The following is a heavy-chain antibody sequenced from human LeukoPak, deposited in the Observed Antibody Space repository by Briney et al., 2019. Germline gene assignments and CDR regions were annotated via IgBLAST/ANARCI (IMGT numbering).Heavy chain of an antibody. V-gene: IGHV4-59*01. CDR3: AKVRYAMVFSWFDP. Sequence: SSETLSLTCTVSGGSISSYYWSWIRQPPGKGLEWIGYIYYSGSTNYNPSLKSRVTISVDTSKNQFSLKLSSVTAADTAVYYCAKVRYAMVFSWFDPWGQGTLVTVSS. CDR2: IYYSGST. J-gene: IGHJ5*02. CDR1: GGSISSYY. D-gene: IGHD5-18*01.